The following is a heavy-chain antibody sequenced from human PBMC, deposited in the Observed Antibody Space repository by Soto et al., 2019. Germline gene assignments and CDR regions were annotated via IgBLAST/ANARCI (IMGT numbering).Heavy chain of an antibody. Sequence: VVSLRLSCAASGFTFSSYAMHWVRQAPGKGLEWVAVISYDGSNKYYADSVKGRFTISRDNSKNTLYLQMNSLRAEDTAVYYWARDDPLSSSGPEDWGQGTLVTVAS. CDR1: GFTFSSYA. D-gene: IGHD6-13*01. CDR2: ISYDGSNK. V-gene: IGHV3-30-3*01. J-gene: IGHJ4*02. CDR3: ARDDPLSSSGPED.